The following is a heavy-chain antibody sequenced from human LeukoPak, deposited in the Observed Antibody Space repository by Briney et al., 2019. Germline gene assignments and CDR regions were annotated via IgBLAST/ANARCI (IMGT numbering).Heavy chain of an antibody. CDR1: GYTFTSYG. V-gene: IGHV1-18*01. CDR3: ARLAAGLFYYYYYYMDV. J-gene: IGHJ6*03. D-gene: IGHD6-13*01. CDR2: ISAYNGNT. Sequence: ASVKVSCKASGYTFTSYGISWVRQAPGQGLEWMGWISAYNGNTNYAQKLQGRVTMTTDTSTSTAYMELRSLRSDDTAVYYCARLAAGLFYYYYYYMDVWGKGTTVTVSS.